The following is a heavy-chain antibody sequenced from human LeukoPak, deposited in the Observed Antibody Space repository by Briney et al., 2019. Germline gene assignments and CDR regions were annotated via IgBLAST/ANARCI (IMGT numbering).Heavy chain of an antibody. D-gene: IGHD1-26*01. CDR2: ISGSGGTT. CDR1: GFTFSSYS. CDR3: AKERISGSYVPFDY. V-gene: IGHV3-23*01. Sequence: GGSLRLSCAASGFTFSSYSMSWVRQAPGKGLEWVSAISGSGGTTYYADSVKGRFTISRDNSKNTLYLQMNSLRAEDTAVYYCAKERISGSYVPFDYWGQGTLVTVSS. J-gene: IGHJ4*02.